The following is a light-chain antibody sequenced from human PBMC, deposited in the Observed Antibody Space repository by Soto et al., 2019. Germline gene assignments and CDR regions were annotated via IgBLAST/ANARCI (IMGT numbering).Light chain of an antibody. V-gene: IGKV3-15*01. J-gene: IGKJ1*01. CDR2: GAS. CDR3: QQYNTWPWT. Sequence: ETVMTQSPVTLSVSPGERATLSCRANQSVSSNLAWYQQIPGQAPRLLIYGASTRATIIPARFSGSGSGTEFTLTISSLQSEDFAVYYCQQYNTWPWTFGQGTKVEIK. CDR1: QSVSSN.